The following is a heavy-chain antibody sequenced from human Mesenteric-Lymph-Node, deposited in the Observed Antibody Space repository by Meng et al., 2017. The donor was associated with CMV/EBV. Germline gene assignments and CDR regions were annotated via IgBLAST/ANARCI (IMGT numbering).Heavy chain of an antibody. J-gene: IGHJ4*02. CDR2: IKSKTDGGTT. V-gene: IGHV3-15*01. CDR3: TTEGGDYFDY. D-gene: IGHD3-16*01. CDR1: GFTFSTAW. Sequence: CATSGFTFSTAWMSGVRQAPGKGLEWVGRIKSKTDGGTTDYAAPVKGRFTISRDDSKNTLYLQMNSLKTEDTAVYYCTTEGGDYFDYWGQGTLVTVSS.